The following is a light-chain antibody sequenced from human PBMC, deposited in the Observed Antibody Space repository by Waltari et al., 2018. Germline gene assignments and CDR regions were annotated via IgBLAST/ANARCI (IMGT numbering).Light chain of an antibody. CDR3: SSYMDTTTLEL. CDR2: DVT. V-gene: IGLV2-14*03. CDR1: SSDIGSYNY. J-gene: IGLJ2*01. Sequence: QSALTQPASVSGSPGQSITISCPGTSSDIGSYNYVSWYQQHPGKAPKLIIYDVTKRPSGVSNLVSGSKSGNTASLTISGLQAEDEADYYCSSYMDTTTLELFGGGTSLTVL.